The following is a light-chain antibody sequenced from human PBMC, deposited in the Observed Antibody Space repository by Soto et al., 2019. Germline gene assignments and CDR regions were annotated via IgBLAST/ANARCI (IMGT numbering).Light chain of an antibody. Sequence: QSALAQPASVSGSPGQSITISCTGTSTDVGGYSYVSWYQQYPGKAPNLMIYEVTNRPSGVSNRFSGSKSGSTASLTISGLQPEDEADYYCSSFTSSSTFVFGTGTQLTVL. CDR1: STDVGGYSY. V-gene: IGLV2-14*01. J-gene: IGLJ1*01. CDR2: EVT. CDR3: SSFTSSSTFV.